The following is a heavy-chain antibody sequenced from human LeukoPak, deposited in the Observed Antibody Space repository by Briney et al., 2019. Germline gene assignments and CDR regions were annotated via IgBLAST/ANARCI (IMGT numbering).Heavy chain of an antibody. Sequence: GGSLRLSCAVSGFTFSSYSMNWVRQAPGKGLECVSSISSSSSYIYYADSVKGRFTISRDNAKNSLYLQMNSLRAEDTAVYYCAKFTPDAFDIWGQGTMVTVSS. V-gene: IGHV3-21*01. J-gene: IGHJ3*02. CDR1: GFTFSSYS. CDR2: ISSSSSYI. CDR3: AKFTPDAFDI.